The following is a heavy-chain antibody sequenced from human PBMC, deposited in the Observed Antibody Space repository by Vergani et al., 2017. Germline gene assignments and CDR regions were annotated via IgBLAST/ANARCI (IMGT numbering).Heavy chain of an antibody. CDR1: GFTFSSYA. J-gene: IGHJ2*01. Sequence: QVQLVESGGGVVQPGRSLRLSCAASGFTFSSYAMHWVRQAPGKGLEWVAVISYDGSNKYYADSVKGRFTISRDNSKNTLYLQMNSLRAEDAAVYYCGRDRLLIYGYFELWGRGTLVTVSS. CDR3: GRDRLLIYGYFEL. D-gene: IGHD5-18*01. V-gene: IGHV3-30*04. CDR2: ISYDGSNK.